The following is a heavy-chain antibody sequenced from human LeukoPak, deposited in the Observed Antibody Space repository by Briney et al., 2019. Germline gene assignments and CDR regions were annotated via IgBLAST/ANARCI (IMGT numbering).Heavy chain of an antibody. J-gene: IGHJ3*02. D-gene: IGHD1-26*01. CDR2: ISSSSSYI. CDR3: AREDQRELDAFDI. CDR1: GFTFSSYS. Sequence: PGGSLRLSCAASGFTFSSYSMNWVRQAPGKGLEWVSSISSSSSYIYYADSVKGRFTISRDNAKNSLYLQMNSLRAEDTAVYYCAREDQRELDAFDIWGQGTMVTVSS. V-gene: IGHV3-21*01.